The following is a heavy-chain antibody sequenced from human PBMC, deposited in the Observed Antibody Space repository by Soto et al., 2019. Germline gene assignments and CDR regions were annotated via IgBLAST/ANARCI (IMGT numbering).Heavy chain of an antibody. CDR2: ISYDGSNK. CDR1: GFTFDDYT. J-gene: IGHJ3*02. D-gene: IGHD3-22*01. V-gene: IGHV3-30-3*01. Sequence: GGSLRLSCAASGFTFDDYTMHWVRQAPGKGLEWVAVISYDGSNKYYADSVKGRFTISRDNSKNTLYLQMNSLRAEDTAVYYCAREHPYYYDSSGYYAFDIWGQGTMVTVSS. CDR3: AREHPYYYDSSGYYAFDI.